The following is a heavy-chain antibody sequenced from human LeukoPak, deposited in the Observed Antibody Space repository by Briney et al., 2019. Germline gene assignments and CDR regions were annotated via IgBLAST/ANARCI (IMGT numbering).Heavy chain of an antibody. J-gene: IGHJ4*02. CDR3: AKVTDSLDY. CDR1: GFTFNTYA. Sequence: GGSLRLSCAASGFTFNTYAMTWVRQAPGKGLEWVSAISGSGGSTYYADSVKGRFTISRDNSKNTLYLQMNSLRAEDTAVYYCAKVTDSLDYWGQGTLVTVSS. V-gene: IGHV3-23*01. D-gene: IGHD2-21*01. CDR2: ISGSGGST.